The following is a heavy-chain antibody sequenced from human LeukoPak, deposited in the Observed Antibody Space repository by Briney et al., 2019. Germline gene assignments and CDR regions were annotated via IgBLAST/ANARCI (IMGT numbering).Heavy chain of an antibody. J-gene: IGHJ4*02. CDR2: IYHSGST. CDR3: ARDTDCSGGSCYFDY. Sequence: SETLSLTCTVSGYSIGSGYYWGWIRQPPGKGLEWIGSIYHSGSTYYNPSLRSRVTISVDTSKNQFSLKLSSVTAADTAVYYCARDTDCSGGSCYFDYWGQGTLVTVSS. D-gene: IGHD2-15*01. CDR1: GYSIGSGYY. V-gene: IGHV4-38-2*02.